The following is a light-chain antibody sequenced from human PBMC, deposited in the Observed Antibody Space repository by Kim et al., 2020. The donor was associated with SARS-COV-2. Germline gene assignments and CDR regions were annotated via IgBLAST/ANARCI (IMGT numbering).Light chain of an antibody. J-gene: IGKJ5*01. CDR1: LSISNL. CDR3: QQYSSYSIT. CDR2: KAS. Sequence: ASVGHRVTFTCRASLSISNLLAWSQQKPGKAPKLLIFKASNLDSGVPSRFSGSGSGTEFTLTISSLQPDDFATYYCQQYSSYSITFGQGTRLEIK. V-gene: IGKV1-5*03.